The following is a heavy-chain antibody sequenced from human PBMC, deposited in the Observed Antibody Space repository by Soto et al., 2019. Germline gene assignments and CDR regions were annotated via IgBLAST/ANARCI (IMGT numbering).Heavy chain of an antibody. V-gene: IGHV3-72*01. CDR3: VRERSAGFEY. Sequence: EGQLVESGGGLVQPGGSLRLSCSSSEFSLSGQYLDWVRQAPGQGLEWVGRTVNKDFSYTTEYAAAVKGRFTISRDDSENSLYLLTTSLRTEDTAVYYCVRERSAGFEYWGQGALVTVSS. CDR2: TVNKDFSYTT. J-gene: IGHJ4*02. CDR1: EFSLSGQY.